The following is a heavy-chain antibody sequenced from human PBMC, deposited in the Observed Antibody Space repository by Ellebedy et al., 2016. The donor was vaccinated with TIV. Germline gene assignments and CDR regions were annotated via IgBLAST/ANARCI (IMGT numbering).Heavy chain of an antibody. CDR1: GGSISSPSFH. Sequence: SETLSLTXSVSGGSISSPSFHWGWTRQSPGKGLEWVGSIDYSGRTYYSPSLKSRVTISIATSKKVFSLHLSSVTAADTAVYFCARHLGGDYCDYWGQGTLVTVSS. D-gene: IGHD3-16*01. CDR2: IDYSGRT. V-gene: IGHV4-39*01. J-gene: IGHJ4*02. CDR3: ARHLGGDYCDY.